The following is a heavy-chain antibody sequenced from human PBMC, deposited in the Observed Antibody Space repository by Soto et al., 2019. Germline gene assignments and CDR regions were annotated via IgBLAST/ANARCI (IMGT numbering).Heavy chain of an antibody. V-gene: IGHV4-31*03. CDR3: SRDGGSYDSSGYVIRGAFDI. J-gene: IGHJ3*02. Sequence: QVQLQESGPGLVKPSQTLSLTCSVSGGSISSIDYYWTWIRQHPGTGLECIGYLYFRGNTYYNPSLERRLTISVETSKNQFSLSLGSVTAADTAVYYCSRDGGSYDSSGYVIRGAFDILGQVKFVTVAS. D-gene: IGHD3-22*01. CDR2: LYFRGNT. CDR1: GGSISSIDYY.